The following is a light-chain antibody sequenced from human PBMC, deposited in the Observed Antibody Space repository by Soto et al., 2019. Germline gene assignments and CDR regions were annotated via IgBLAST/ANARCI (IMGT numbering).Light chain of an antibody. CDR1: QSVGSY. V-gene: IGKV3-15*01. Sequence: VMTQSPATLSVSPGERATLSCRASQSVGSYLAWYQQKPGQAPRLLIYGASTRATGIPARFSGSGSGTEFPLTISSLQSEDFAVYYCQQYNNWPLFGPGNQVDIK. CDR2: GAS. J-gene: IGKJ3*01. CDR3: QQYNNWPL.